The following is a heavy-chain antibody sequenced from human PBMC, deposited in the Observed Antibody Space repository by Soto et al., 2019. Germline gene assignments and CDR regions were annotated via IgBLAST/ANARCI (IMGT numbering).Heavy chain of an antibody. CDR2: ICGSGGST. CDR1: GFTFSSYA. J-gene: IGHJ4*02. V-gene: IGHV3-23*01. CDR3: ANPARAYSSSWSVY. D-gene: IGHD6-13*01. Sequence: EVQLLESGGGLVQPGGSLRLSCAASGFTFSSYAMSWVRQAPGKGLEWVSAICGSGGSTYYADAVKGRFTISRDNSKNTLYLQMNSLRAEDTAVYYCANPARAYSSSWSVYWGQGTLVTVSS.